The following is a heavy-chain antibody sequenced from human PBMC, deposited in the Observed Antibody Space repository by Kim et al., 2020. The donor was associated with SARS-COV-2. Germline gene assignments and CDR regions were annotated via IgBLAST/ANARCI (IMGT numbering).Heavy chain of an antibody. Sequence: GGSLRLSCAASGFTFSSYGMHWVRQAPGKGLEWVAVIWYDGSNKYYADSVKGRFTISRDNSKNTLYLQMNSLRAEDTAVYYCAKEEGGRTGFDPWGQGTLVTVSS. CDR2: IWYDGSNK. V-gene: IGHV3-33*06. CDR1: GFTFSSYG. CDR3: AKEEGGRTGFDP. J-gene: IGHJ5*02. D-gene: IGHD1-1*01.